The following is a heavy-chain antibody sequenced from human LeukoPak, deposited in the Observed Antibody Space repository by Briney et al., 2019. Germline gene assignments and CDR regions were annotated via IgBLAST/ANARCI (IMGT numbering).Heavy chain of an antibody. Sequence: SETLSLTCTVSGGSISSSSYYWGWIRQPPGKGLEWIGSIYYSGSTYYNPSLKSRVTISVDTSKNQFSLKLSSVTAADTAVYYCARTENDYYDSSGYRYWGQGTLVTVSS. J-gene: IGHJ4*02. CDR2: IYYSGST. D-gene: IGHD3-22*01. V-gene: IGHV4-39*01. CDR1: GGSISSSSYY. CDR3: ARTENDYYDSSGYRY.